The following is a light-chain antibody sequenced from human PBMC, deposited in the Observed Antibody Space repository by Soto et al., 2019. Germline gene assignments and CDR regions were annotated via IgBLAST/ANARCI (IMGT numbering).Light chain of an antibody. Sequence: SALTQPASVSGSPGQSITISCTGTSSDVGAYTFVSWYQQHPDKVPKLMIFDVSRPPSGVSDRFSGSKSGNTASLTISGLQPEDEADYYCSSYTSSSTQVFGSGTKVTVL. CDR2: DVS. V-gene: IGLV2-14*03. CDR1: SSDVGAYTF. J-gene: IGLJ1*01. CDR3: SSYTSSSTQV.